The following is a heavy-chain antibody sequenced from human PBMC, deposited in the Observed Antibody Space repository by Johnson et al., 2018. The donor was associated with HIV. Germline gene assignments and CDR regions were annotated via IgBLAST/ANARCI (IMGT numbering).Heavy chain of an antibody. V-gene: IGHV3-9*01. CDR2: ISWNSGSI. J-gene: IGHJ3*02. D-gene: IGHD2-2*01. Sequence: VRLVESGGGLVQPGRSLRLSCAASGFTFDDYAMHWVRQAPGKGLEWVSGISWNSGSIGYADSVKGRFTISRDNAKNSLYLQMNSLRAEDTALYYCAKDMAQTSYYDAFDIWGQGTMVTVSS. CDR3: AKDMAQTSYYDAFDI. CDR1: GFTFDDYA.